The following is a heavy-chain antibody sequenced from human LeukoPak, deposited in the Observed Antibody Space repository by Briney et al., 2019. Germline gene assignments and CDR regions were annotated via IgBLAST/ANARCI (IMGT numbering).Heavy chain of an antibody. CDR2: IIPIFGTA. CDR3: ARRPSKYYDILTGYYRSEFDY. V-gene: IGHV1-69*13. CDR1: GGTFSSYA. Sequence: GASVKVSCKASGGTFSSYAISWVRQAPGQGLEWMGGIIPIFGTANCAQKFQGRVTITADESTSTAYMELSSLRSEDTAVYYCARRPSKYYDILTGYYRSEFDYWGQGTLVTVSS. D-gene: IGHD3-9*01. J-gene: IGHJ4*02.